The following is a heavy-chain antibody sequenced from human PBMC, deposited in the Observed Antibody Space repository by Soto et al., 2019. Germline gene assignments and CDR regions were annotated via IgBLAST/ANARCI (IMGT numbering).Heavy chain of an antibody. CDR2: LKKDGSEE. Sequence: VGSLRLSCTSSVFSISSDWMNCVRQAPGKGLEWVAILKKDGSEEFYVDSVKGRFNISRDNAKNSVYLQMNSLRAEDTAVYYCAGGRGFLIQYWGRGTLVNVS. D-gene: IGHD3-22*01. CDR3: AGGRGFLIQY. J-gene: IGHJ4*02. V-gene: IGHV3-7*03. CDR1: VFSISSDW.